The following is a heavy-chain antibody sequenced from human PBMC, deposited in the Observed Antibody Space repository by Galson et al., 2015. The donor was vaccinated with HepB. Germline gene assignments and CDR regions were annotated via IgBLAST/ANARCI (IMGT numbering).Heavy chain of an antibody. J-gene: IGHJ6*02. CDR1: GFSFMSHS. CDR3: ARNPASYDYYNMDV. Sequence: SLRLSCAASGFSFMSHSMNWVRHSPGKGLEWLAYISPGGAKYYADSARGRFTISRENAKKSMYLHMSSLRVEDTAVYYCARNPASYDYYNMDVWGQGTTVTVSS. CDR2: ISPGGAK. V-gene: IGHV3-48*01. D-gene: IGHD2-21*01.